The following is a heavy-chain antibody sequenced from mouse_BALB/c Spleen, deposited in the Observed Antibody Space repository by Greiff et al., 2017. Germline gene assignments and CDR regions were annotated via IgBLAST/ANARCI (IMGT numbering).Heavy chain of an antibody. J-gene: IGHJ4*01. D-gene: IGHD1-2*01. Sequence: VQLQQSGAELMKPGASVKISCKATGYTFSSYWIEWVKQRPGHGLEWIGEILPGSGSTNYNEKFKGKATFTADTSSNTVYMQLSSLTSEDSAVYYCARVISLLHMDYWGQGTTVTVSS. CDR2: ILPGSGST. V-gene: IGHV1-9*01. CDR3: ARVISLLHMDY. CDR1: GYTFSSYW.